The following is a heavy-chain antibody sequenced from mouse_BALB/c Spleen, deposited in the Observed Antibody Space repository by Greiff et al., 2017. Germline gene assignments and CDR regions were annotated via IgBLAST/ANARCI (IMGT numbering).Heavy chain of an antibody. J-gene: IGHJ4*01. CDR3: TSHDEAMDY. CDR1: GYTFTSYY. CDR2: INPSNDGT. D-gene: IGHD2-12*01. V-gene: IGHV1S81*02. Sequence: QVQLQQPGAELVKPGASVKLSCKASGYTFTSYYMYWVKQRPGQGLEWIGGINPSNDGTNFNEKFKSKATLTVDKSSSTAYMQLSSLTSEDSAVYYCTSHDEAMDYWGQGTSVTVSS.